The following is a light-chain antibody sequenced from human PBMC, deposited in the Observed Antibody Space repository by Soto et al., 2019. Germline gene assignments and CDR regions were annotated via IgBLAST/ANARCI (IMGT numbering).Light chain of an antibody. Sequence: LTQPASVSGSPGQSMTISCTGTSSDVGGYNYVSWYQQHPGKAPKLMIYDVSNRPSGVSNRFSGSKSGNTASLTISGLQAEDEADYYCSSYTTSSPHVVFGGGTKLTVL. CDR2: DVS. CDR1: SSDVGGYNY. V-gene: IGLV2-14*01. J-gene: IGLJ2*01. CDR3: SSYTTSSPHVV.